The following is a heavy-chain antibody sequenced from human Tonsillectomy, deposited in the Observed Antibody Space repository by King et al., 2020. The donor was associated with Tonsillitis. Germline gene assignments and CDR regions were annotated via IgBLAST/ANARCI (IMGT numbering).Heavy chain of an antibody. CDR1: GGPFSDYY. Sequence: VQLQQWGAGLLKPSDTLSLTCAVYGGPFSDYYWSWIRQPPGKGLEWIGQINHIGNTNYNPSLKSRVTMSVDTSKNQVSVRLSSVTAADTAVYYCARVSGSYGGGFDSWGQGTLVTVSS. D-gene: IGHD1-26*01. CDR3: ARVSGSYGGGFDS. V-gene: IGHV4-34*01. CDR2: INHIGNT. J-gene: IGHJ4*02.